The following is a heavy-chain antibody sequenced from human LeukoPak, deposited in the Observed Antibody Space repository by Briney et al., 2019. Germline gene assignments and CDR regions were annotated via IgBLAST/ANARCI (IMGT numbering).Heavy chain of an antibody. CDR1: GFTFSSYG. CDR2: ISYDGSNK. Sequence: GGSLRLSCAASGFTFSSYGIHWVRQAPGKGLEWVAVISYDGSNKYYADSVKGRFTISRDNSKNTLYLQMNSLRAEDTAVYYCAKGLGYCSGGSCSTWGQGTLVTVSS. D-gene: IGHD2-15*01. V-gene: IGHV3-30*18. J-gene: IGHJ5*02. CDR3: AKGLGYCSGGSCST.